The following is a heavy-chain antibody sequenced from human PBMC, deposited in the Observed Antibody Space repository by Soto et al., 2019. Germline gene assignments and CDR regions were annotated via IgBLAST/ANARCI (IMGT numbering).Heavy chain of an antibody. V-gene: IGHV3-7*01. CDR1: GFTFKIYW. Sequence: GGSLRLSCAASGFTFKIYWMSWVRQAPGKGLEWVASIKEDGSDKFYVGSVEGRFTISRDNAKNSLYLQMNSLRAEDTAVYYCAKVRPGYMDVWGQGTTVTVSS. J-gene: IGHJ6*03. D-gene: IGHD3-10*01. CDR3: AKVRPGYMDV. CDR2: IKEDGSDK.